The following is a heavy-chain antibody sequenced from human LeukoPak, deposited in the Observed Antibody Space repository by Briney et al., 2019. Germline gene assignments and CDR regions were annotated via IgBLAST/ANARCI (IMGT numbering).Heavy chain of an antibody. Sequence: ASVKVSCKASGYTFTGYYTHWVRQAPGQGLEWMGWINPNSGGTNYAQKFQGRVTMTRDTSISTAYMKLSRLRSDDTAVYYCAKSIAVAGTGGYYWGQGTLVTVSS. CDR3: AKSIAVAGTGGYY. CDR2: INPNSGGT. D-gene: IGHD6-19*01. V-gene: IGHV1-2*02. CDR1: GYTFTGYY. J-gene: IGHJ4*02.